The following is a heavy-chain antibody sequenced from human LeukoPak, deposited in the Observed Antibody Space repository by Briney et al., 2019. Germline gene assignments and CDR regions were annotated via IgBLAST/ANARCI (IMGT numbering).Heavy chain of an antibody. D-gene: IGHD3-10*01. Sequence: ASVKVSCKASGYTFTSYYMHWVRQAPGQGLEWMGIINPSGGSTSYAQKFQGRVTMTRDTSTSTVYMELSSLRSEDTAVYYCARKNRVSSGSYSYYFDYWGQGTLVTVSS. J-gene: IGHJ4*02. CDR2: INPSGGST. CDR1: GYTFTSYY. V-gene: IGHV1-46*01. CDR3: ARKNRVSSGSYSYYFDY.